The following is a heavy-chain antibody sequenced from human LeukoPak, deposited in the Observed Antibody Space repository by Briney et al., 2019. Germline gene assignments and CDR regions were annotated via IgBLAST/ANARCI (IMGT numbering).Heavy chain of an antibody. D-gene: IGHD1-26*01. J-gene: IGHJ2*01. CDR1: GYTLTELS. CDR3: ATVPGSGGSYAPNWYFDL. CDR2: FDPEDGET. V-gene: IGHV1-24*01. Sequence: ASVKVSCKVSGYTLTELSMHWVRQAPGKGLEWMGGFDPEDGETIYAQKFQGRVTMTEDTSTDTAYMGLSSLRSEDTAVYYCATVPGSGGSYAPNWYFDLWGRGTLVTVSS.